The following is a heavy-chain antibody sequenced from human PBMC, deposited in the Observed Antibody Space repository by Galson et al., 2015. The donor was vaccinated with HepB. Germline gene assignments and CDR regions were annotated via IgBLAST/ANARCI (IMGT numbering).Heavy chain of an antibody. CDR2: IGTAGDP. Sequence: SLRLSCAASGFTFSSYDMHWVRQATGKGLEWVSAIGTAGDPYYPGSVKGRFTISRENAKNSLYLQMNSLRAGDTAVYYCARGDLSSSWYPTSTWRATNYGMDVWGQGTTVTASS. CDR1: GFTFSSYD. CDR3: ARGDLSSSWYPTSTWRATNYGMDV. D-gene: IGHD6-13*01. V-gene: IGHV3-13*05. J-gene: IGHJ6*02.